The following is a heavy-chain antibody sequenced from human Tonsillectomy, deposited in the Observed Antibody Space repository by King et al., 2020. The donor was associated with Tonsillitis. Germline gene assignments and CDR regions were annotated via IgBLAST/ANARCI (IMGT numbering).Heavy chain of an antibody. V-gene: IGHV1-3*01. D-gene: IGHD2-2*01. CDR3: ARAGYCSTTSCSDAFDI. CDR2: INAGNGNT. CDR1: GYTFTTYA. J-gene: IGHJ3*02. Sequence: QLVQSGAEVKKPGASVKVSCKASGYTFTTYAMHWVRQAPGQRLEWMGWINAGNGNTKCSQKFQGRVTITRDTSASTAYMELSSLRSEDTAVYYCARAGYCSTTSCSDAFDIWGQGTMVTVSS.